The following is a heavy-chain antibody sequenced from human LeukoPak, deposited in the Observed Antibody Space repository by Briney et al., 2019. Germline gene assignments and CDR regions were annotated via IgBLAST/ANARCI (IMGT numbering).Heavy chain of an antibody. D-gene: IGHD3-22*01. J-gene: IGHJ6*03. V-gene: IGHV4-59*01. Sequence: PSETLSLTCTVSGGSISSYYWSWIRQPPGKGLEWIGYIYYSGSTNYNPSLKSRVTISVDTSKNQFSLKLSSVTAADTAVYYCARGTMIVVVTSHYYMDVWGKGTTVTVSS. CDR3: ARGTMIVVVTSHYYMDV. CDR2: IYYSGST. CDR1: GGSISSYY.